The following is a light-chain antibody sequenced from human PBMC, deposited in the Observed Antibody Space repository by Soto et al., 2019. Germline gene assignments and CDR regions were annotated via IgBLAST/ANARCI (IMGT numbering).Light chain of an antibody. CDR2: GAS. CDR1: QSVSSN. V-gene: IGKV3-15*01. J-gene: IGKJ4*01. Sequence: EIVMTQSLATLSVSPFERDTIYCRASQSVSSNLAWYQQKPGQAPRLLIYGASTRATGIPARFSGSQSGTEFTLTISSLLSEDFAVYFCQQYNNWPLTFGGGTKVDI. CDR3: QQYNNWPLT.